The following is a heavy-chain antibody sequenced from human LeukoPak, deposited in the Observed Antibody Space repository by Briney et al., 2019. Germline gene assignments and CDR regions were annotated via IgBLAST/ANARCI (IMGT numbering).Heavy chain of an antibody. CDR1: GFTFSSYG. V-gene: IGHV3-NL1*01. J-gene: IGHJ4*02. Sequence: GGSLRLSCAASGFTFSSYGMHWVRQAPGKGLEWVSVIYSGGNTYYTDSVKGRFTISRDNSKNTLYLQMNSLRADDTAVYYCAKTGGPWDWGQGTLVTASS. D-gene: IGHD7-27*01. CDR3: AKTGGPWD. CDR2: IYSGGNT.